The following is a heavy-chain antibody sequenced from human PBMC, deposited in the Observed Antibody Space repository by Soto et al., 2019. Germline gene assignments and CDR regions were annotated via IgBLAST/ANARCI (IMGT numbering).Heavy chain of an antibody. CDR2: INAGNGNT. D-gene: IGHD6-13*01. Sequence: QVQLVQSGAEVKKPGASVKVSCKASGYTFTSYAMHWVRQAPGQRLEWMGWINAGNGNTKYSQKFQGRVTITRDTSASTAYMELSSLRSEDTAVYYCARDRRIAAAGTKVGWRVLFDPWGQGTLVTVSS. V-gene: IGHV1-3*01. J-gene: IGHJ5*02. CDR3: ARDRRIAAAGTKVGWRVLFDP. CDR1: GYTFTSYA.